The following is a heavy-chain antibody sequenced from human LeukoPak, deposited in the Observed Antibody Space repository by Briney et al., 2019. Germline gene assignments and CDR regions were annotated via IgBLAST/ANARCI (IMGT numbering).Heavy chain of an antibody. D-gene: IGHD5-18*01. J-gene: IGHJ3*02. CDR2: IYYSGST. CDR3: ARSGYSYGADAFDI. Sequence: SETLSLTCTVSGASISSYSWSWTRQPPGKGLEWIGYIYYSGSTNYNPSLKSRVTISVDTSKNQFSLKLSSVTAADTAVYYCARSGYSYGADAFDIWGQGTMVTVSS. CDR1: GASISSYS. V-gene: IGHV4-59*01.